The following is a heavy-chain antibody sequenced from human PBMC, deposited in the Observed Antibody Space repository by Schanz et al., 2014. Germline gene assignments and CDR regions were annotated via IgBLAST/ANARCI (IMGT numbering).Heavy chain of an antibody. CDR2: IYHSGNT. Sequence: QVQLQQWGAGLLKPSETLSLTCGVFGGSFSGYYWSWIRQPPGKWLEWIGEIYHSGNTNYNASLKVRVTISVDKSKNQFTLKVRSVTAADTAVYYCARDSLRGATGGYGMDVWGQGTLVTVSS. V-gene: IGHV4-34*01. CDR1: GGSFSGYY. D-gene: IGHD2-8*02. CDR3: ARDSLRGATGGYGMDV. J-gene: IGHJ6*02.